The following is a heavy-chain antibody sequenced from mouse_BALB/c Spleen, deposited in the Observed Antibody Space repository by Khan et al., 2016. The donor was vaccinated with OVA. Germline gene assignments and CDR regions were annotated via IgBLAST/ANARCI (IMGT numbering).Heavy chain of an antibody. Sequence: QIQLVQSGPELKKPGETVKISCKASGYTFTNYGMNWVKQAPGKGLKWMGWINTYTGGPTCADDFKGRFAFSLETSASTANLQINNLTNEDTATYFCARSNGNYWFAYWGQGTLVTVSA. D-gene: IGHD2-1*01. CDR1: GYTFTNYG. CDR2: INTYTGGP. V-gene: IGHV9-3-1*01. J-gene: IGHJ3*01. CDR3: ARSNGNYWFAY.